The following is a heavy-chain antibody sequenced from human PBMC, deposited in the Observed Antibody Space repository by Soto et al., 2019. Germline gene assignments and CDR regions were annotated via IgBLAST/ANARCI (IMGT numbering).Heavy chain of an antibody. D-gene: IGHD4-17*01. CDR3: AFSWNALAVTTFDY. CDR2: IYDRGTT. J-gene: IGHJ4*02. Sequence: SETLSLTCAVYGGSFSGYCWSWIRQSPGKGLEWIGYIYDRGTTDYNPSLKSRVTMSVDTSKSQFSLHLNSVTTADTAVYYCAFSWNALAVTTFDYWGQGTLVTVSS. V-gene: IGHV4-59*01. CDR1: GGSFSGYC.